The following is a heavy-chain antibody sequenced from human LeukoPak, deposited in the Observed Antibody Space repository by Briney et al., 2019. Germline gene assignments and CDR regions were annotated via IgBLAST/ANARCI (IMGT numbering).Heavy chain of an antibody. CDR3: ARGVSDSSGWYPDAFDI. CDR1: GFTFSSYS. V-gene: IGHV3-21*01. J-gene: IGHJ3*02. CDR2: ISSSSSYI. Sequence: GGSLRLSCAASGFTFSSYSMNWVRQAPGKGLEWVSSISSSSSYIYYADSVKGRFTISRDNAKNSLYLQMNSLRAEDTAVYYCARGVSDSSGWYPDAFDIWGQGTMATVSS. D-gene: IGHD6-19*01.